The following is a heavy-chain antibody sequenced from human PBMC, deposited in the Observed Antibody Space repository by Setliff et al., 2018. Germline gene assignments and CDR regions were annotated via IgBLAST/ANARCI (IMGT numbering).Heavy chain of an antibody. CDR2: ISSGSGTYT. Sequence: GGSLRLSCAASGFTFSDHYMSWIRQAPGKGLEWVSYISSGSGTYTNYADSVKGRFTISRDNAKNSLYLQMNSLGAEDTALYYCARGGDIITIFGVVTSDYYYYMDVWGTGTTVTVSS. CDR1: GFTFSDHY. J-gene: IGHJ6*03. V-gene: IGHV3-11*05. D-gene: IGHD3-3*01. CDR3: ARGGDIITIFGVVTSDYYYYMDV.